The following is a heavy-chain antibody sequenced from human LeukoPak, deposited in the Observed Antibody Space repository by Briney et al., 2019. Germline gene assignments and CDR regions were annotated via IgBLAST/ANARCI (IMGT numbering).Heavy chain of an antibody. CDR1: GYSISSGYY. V-gene: IGHV4-38-2*02. CDR3: ARELSGSSSGAPFNY. Sequence: PSETLSLTCAVSGYSISSGYYWGWIRQPPGKGLEWIGNIYHSGSTYYNPSLKSRVTISVDTSKNQFSLRLSSVTAADTAIYYCARELSGSSSGAPFNYWGQGTLVTVSS. D-gene: IGHD6-19*01. J-gene: IGHJ4*02. CDR2: IYHSGST.